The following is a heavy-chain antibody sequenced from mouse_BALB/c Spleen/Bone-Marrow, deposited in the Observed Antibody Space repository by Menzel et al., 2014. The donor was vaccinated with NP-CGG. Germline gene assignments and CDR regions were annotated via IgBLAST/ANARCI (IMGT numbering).Heavy chain of an antibody. D-gene: IGHD2-12*01. V-gene: IGHV2-2*02. Sequence: QVQLQQSGPGLVQPSQCLSITCTVSGFSLTQYTIYWIRQSPGKGLEWLGVVWTGGSTDYNATFISRLTITKDNSKSQVFFKMASLEPTDTAIYYCARNSDHYSLDYWGQGTSVTVSS. CDR1: GFSLTQYT. J-gene: IGHJ4*01. CDR2: VWTGGST. CDR3: ARNSDHYSLDY.